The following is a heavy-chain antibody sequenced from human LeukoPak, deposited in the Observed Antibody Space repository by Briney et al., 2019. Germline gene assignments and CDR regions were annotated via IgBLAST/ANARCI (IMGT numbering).Heavy chain of an antibody. CDR2: ISSSSSYI. V-gene: IGHV3-21*01. CDR1: GFTFSSYS. J-gene: IGHJ3*02. Sequence: PGGSLRLSCAASGFTFSSYSMNWVRQAPGKGLEWVSSISSSSSYIYYADSVKGRFTISRDNAKNSLYLQMNSLRAEDTAVYYCARDNSHSRIYSTRGNAFDIWGQGTMVTVSS. D-gene: IGHD6-13*01. CDR3: ARDNSHSRIYSTRGNAFDI.